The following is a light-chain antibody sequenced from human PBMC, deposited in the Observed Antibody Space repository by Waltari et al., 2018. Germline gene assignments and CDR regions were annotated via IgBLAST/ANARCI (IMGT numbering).Light chain of an antibody. V-gene: IGLV2-8*01. J-gene: IGLJ1*01. CDR3: SSYAGSNNV. CDR2: EVT. CDR1: SSDVGGYNY. Sequence: QSALTQPPSASGSPGQSVAISCTGTSSDVGGYNYVSWYQQHPGKAPKLMIYEVTKRPSGVPDRCSGSTSGNTASLTVSGLQAEDEADYYCSSYAGSNNVFGTGTKVTVL.